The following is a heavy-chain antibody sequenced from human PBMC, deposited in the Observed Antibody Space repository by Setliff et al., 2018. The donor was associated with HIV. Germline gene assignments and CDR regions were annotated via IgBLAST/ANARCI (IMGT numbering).Heavy chain of an antibody. CDR1: GFRFRGHA. Sequence: GESLKISCAASGFRFRGHAMNWVRQAPGKGLEWVSVISGSGGSTFYADSVKGRFTISRDNSKNTLYLQMNSLRAEDTAVYYCLVAVEEDVWGKGTTVTVSS. D-gene: IGHD5-12*01. CDR2: ISGSGGST. CDR3: LVAVEEDV. J-gene: IGHJ6*04. V-gene: IGHV3-23*01.